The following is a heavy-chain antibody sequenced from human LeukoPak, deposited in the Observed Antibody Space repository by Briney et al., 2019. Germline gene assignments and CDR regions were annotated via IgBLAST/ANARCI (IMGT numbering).Heavy chain of an antibody. V-gene: IGHV1-2*02. CDR3: ARDERYSDADHHYPDLGY. D-gene: IGHD3-16*01. CDR1: VYIFTGYY. J-gene: IGHJ4*02. Sequence: ASVKVSCKASVYIFTGYYLFCVRQAPGQGLEWMGWINPNGGATRYAQKFQGRVTLTSDTSIRTTYMEMSSLTPDDTAVYYCARDERYSDADHHYPDLGYWGQGTLVTVSS. CDR2: INPNGGAT.